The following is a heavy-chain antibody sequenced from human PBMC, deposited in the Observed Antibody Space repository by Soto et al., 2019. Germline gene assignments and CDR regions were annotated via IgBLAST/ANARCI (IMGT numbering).Heavy chain of an antibody. Sequence: QVQLVESGGGVVQPGRSLRLSCAASGFTFSSYGMNWVRQAPGKGLEWVAVISYDGSNKYYADSVKGRFTISRDNSKNTLDLQMNSLRAEDTAVYYCAKDRYDYGDYIFDYWGQGTLVTVSS. CDR1: GFTFSSYG. V-gene: IGHV3-30*18. J-gene: IGHJ4*02. CDR3: AKDRYDYGDYIFDY. D-gene: IGHD4-17*01. CDR2: ISYDGSNK.